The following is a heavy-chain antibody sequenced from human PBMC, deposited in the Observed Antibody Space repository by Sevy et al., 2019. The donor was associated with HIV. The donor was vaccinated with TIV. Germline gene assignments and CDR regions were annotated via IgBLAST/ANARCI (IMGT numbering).Heavy chain of an antibody. Sequence: GGSLRLSCAASGFTFSSHAMSWVRQAPGKGLEWVSAISGSGGSTYYADSVKGRFTISRDNSKNTLYLQMNSLRAEDTAVYYCARHDYGDYIDSYWGQGTLVTVSS. CDR2: ISGSGGST. CDR1: GFTFSSHA. CDR3: ARHDYGDYIDSY. V-gene: IGHV3-23*01. J-gene: IGHJ4*02. D-gene: IGHD4-17*01.